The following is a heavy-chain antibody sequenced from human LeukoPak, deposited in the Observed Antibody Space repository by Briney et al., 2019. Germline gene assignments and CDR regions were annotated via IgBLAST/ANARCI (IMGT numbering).Heavy chain of an antibody. J-gene: IGHJ4*02. V-gene: IGHV3-30-3*01. Sequence: GGSLRLSCAASGFSFSSYVMDWVRQAPGKGLEWVAVISYDGSNKYYADSVKGRFTISRDDSKNSLYLQMSSLKTEDTAVYYCARGGGGEQLDYWGQGTLVTVSS. CDR3: ARGGGGEQLDY. CDR2: ISYDGSNK. D-gene: IGHD3-16*01. CDR1: GFSFSSYV.